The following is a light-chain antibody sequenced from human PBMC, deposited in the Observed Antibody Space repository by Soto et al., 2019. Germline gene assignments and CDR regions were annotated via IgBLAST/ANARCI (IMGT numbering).Light chain of an antibody. CDR3: QQCFSLPPT. V-gene: IGKV1-39*01. Sequence: IQMTQSPSSLSASVGERVTITCRASQSIDNYLSWYQQIPGKAPKLLIYAASNLQRGVPSRFSGSGSGTEFTLTISNLQPDDFAVYYCQQCFSLPPTFGHGTKADI. CDR1: QSIDNY. J-gene: IGKJ1*01. CDR2: AAS.